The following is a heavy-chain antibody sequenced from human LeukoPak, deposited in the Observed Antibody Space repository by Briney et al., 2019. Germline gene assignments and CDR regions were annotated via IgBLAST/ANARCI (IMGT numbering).Heavy chain of an antibody. D-gene: IGHD2-21*01. Sequence: ASVKVSCKASGYTFTNYYMHWVRQAPGQGLEWMGIINPSGGSTNYAQKFQGRVTMTRDTSTNTVYMELSSLRSEDTAVYYCARDESISILWWWGQGTLVTVSS. CDR3: ARDESISILWW. CDR1: GYTFTNYY. V-gene: IGHV1-46*01. CDR2: INPSGGST. J-gene: IGHJ1*01.